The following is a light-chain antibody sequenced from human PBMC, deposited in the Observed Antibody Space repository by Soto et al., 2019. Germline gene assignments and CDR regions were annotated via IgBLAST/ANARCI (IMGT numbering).Light chain of an antibody. CDR1: SSDFGASNY. J-gene: IGLJ1*01. CDR2: EVS. CDR3: SSYTSTSIYV. V-gene: IGLV2-14*01. Sequence: QSVLTQPASVSGSLGQSITISCTGTSSDFGASNYVSWYQQYPGKAPKLMLYEVSVRPSGFSNRFSGSKSVNTASLTISGLQAEDEADYYCSSYTSTSIYVFGTGTKVTVL.